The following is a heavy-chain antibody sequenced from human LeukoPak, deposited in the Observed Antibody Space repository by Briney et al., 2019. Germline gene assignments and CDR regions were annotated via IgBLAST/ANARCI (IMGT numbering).Heavy chain of an antibody. Sequence: GGSLRLSCAASGFTFSSYGMHWVRQAPGKGLEWVAVIWYDGSNKYYADSVKGRFTISRDNSKNTLYLQMNSLRAEDTAVYHCARDQVVVVPAALYYYYYGMDVWGQGTTVTVSS. CDR1: GFTFSSYG. D-gene: IGHD2-2*01. V-gene: IGHV3-33*01. J-gene: IGHJ6*02. CDR2: IWYDGSNK. CDR3: ARDQVVVVPAALYYYYYGMDV.